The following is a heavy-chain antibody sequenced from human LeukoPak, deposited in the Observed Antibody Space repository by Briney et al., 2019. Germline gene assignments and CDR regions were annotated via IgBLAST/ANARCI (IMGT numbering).Heavy chain of an antibody. CDR1: GYTFTGYY. CDR2: INPNSGVT. V-gene: IGHV1-2*02. Sequence: ASVKVSCKASGYTFTGYYMHWVRQAPGQGLEWMGWINPNSGVTHYPQKFQGRVTMTRDTSIRTAYMEVSSLRSDDTAVYCCARGQQWLEAFDYWGLGTLVTVSS. J-gene: IGHJ4*02. CDR3: ARGQQWLEAFDY. D-gene: IGHD6-19*01.